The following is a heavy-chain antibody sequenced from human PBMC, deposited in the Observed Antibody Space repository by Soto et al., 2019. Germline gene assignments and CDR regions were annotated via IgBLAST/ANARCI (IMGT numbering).Heavy chain of an antibody. CDR3: ARGLRGMDV. V-gene: IGHV4-34*01. CDR1: GGSFSGYY. Sequence: QVQLQQWGAGLLKPSETLSLTCAVYGGSFSGYYWSWIRQPPGKGLEWMGEINHSGSTNYIPSLKGRVTISVDTSKNQFSLKLSSVTAADTAVYYCARGLRGMDVWGQGTTVTVSS. CDR2: INHSGST. J-gene: IGHJ6*02.